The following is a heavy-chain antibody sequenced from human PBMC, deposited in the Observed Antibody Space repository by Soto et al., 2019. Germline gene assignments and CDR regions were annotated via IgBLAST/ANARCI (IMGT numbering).Heavy chain of an antibody. CDR3: AVRSYFTENHSYNGLGV. D-gene: IGHD1-26*01. Sequence: SGGSLRLSCAASGFMFSDFGMHWVRQAPGKGLEWVAFLSSDGNKKDFADSVKGRFSVSRDNSKNTLFLQMSSLRADDTAVYFCAVRSYFTENHSYNGLGVWGQGTAVTVSS. V-gene: IGHV3-30*02. J-gene: IGHJ6*02. CDR1: GFMFSDFG. CDR2: LSSDGNKK.